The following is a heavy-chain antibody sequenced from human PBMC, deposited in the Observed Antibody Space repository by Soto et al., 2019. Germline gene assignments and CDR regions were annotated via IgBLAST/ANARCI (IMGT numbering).Heavy chain of an antibody. CDR1: GYSSSGRNG. CDR3: AGGYYYGSGSLFAGAFDI. J-gene: IGHJ3*02. CDR2: IYYSGST. Sequence: SETLSLSCGVSGYSSSGRNGWGCIRQPPGKGLEWIGYIYYSGSTYYNPSLKSRVTISVDTSKNQFSLKLSSVTAADTAVYYCAGGYYYGSGSLFAGAFDIWGQGTMVTVSS. D-gene: IGHD3-10*01. V-gene: IGHV4-28*01.